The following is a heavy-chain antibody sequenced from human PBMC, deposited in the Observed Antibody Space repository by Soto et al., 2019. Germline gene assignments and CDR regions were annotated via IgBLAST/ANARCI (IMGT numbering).Heavy chain of an antibody. D-gene: IGHD3-10*01. Sequence: SETLSLTCAVSGGSISSSNWWSWVRQPPGKGLEWIGEIYHSGSTNYNPSLKSRVTISVDTSKNQFSLKLSSVTAADAAVYYCARVSYYGSGDPNYFGYWGQGTLVTVSS. V-gene: IGHV4-4*02. CDR2: IYHSGST. J-gene: IGHJ4*02. CDR3: ARVSYYGSGDPNYFGY. CDR1: GGSISSSNW.